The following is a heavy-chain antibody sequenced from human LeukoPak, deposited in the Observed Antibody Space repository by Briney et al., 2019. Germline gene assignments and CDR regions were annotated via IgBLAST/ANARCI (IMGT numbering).Heavy chain of an antibody. CDR1: GYAFPGHH. CDR2: INPGGGAT. Sequence: ASVKVSCKASGYAFPGHHIHWVRHAPGQGLQWMGTINPGGGATSYAQKFQGRVTMTRETSTSTVHMDLSSLRSDDTAVYYCARLRGYSFDVWGQGTLVTVSS. D-gene: IGHD2-15*01. J-gene: IGHJ3*01. CDR3: ARLRGYSFDV. V-gene: IGHV1-46*01.